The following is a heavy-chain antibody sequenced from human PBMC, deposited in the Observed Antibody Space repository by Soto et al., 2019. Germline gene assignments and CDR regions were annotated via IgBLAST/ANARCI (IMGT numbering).Heavy chain of an antibody. J-gene: IGHJ5*02. CDR2: IIPIFGTA. CDR3: ARDHTYYYDSSGYYGKQYGENGLDP. Sequence: QVQLVQSGAEVKKPGSSVKVSCKASGGTFSSYAISWGRQAPGHGHEWMGGIIPIFGTANYAQKFQGRGTYTADESTSKAYMELSSMGSEDTAVYYCARDHTYYYDSSGYYGKQYGENGLDPWGKGTLVTVSS. CDR1: GGTFSSYA. V-gene: IGHV1-69*01. D-gene: IGHD3-22*01.